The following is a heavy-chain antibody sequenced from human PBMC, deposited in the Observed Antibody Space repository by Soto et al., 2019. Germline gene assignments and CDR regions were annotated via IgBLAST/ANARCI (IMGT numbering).Heavy chain of an antibody. CDR2: IYPGDSDT. V-gene: IGHV5-51*01. D-gene: IGHD3-9*01. Sequence: LGEFLKISCRGSGYSFTSYWSGWVRQMPEKGLEWMGIIYPGDSDTRYSPSFQGQVTISADKSISTAYLQWSSLKASDTAMYYCARQLSYYDILTGYSAPTYYYYRDGWGKGTTVTVSS. J-gene: IGHJ6*03. CDR1: GYSFTSYW. CDR3: ARQLSYYDILTGYSAPTYYYYRDG.